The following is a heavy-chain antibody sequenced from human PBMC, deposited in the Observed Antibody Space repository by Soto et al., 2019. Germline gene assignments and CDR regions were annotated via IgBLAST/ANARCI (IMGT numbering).Heavy chain of an antibody. CDR2: IYYSGST. D-gene: IGHD2-15*01. J-gene: IGHJ5*02. V-gene: IGHV4-31*03. Sequence: PSETLSLTCTVSGGSISSGGYYWSWIRQHPGKGLEWIGYIYYSGSTYYNPSLKSRVTISVDTSKNQFSLKLSSVTAADTAVYYCASRYCSGGSCYSDVWFDPWGQGTLVTVSS. CDR1: GGSISSGGYY. CDR3: ASRYCSGGSCYSDVWFDP.